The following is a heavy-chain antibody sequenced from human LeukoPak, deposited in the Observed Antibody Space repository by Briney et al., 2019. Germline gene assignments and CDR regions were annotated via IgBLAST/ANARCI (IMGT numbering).Heavy chain of an antibody. CDR1: GFTFSSYA. J-gene: IGHJ6*04. CDR3: ARDWCSSTSCYPYYYYYGMDV. D-gene: IGHD2-2*01. V-gene: IGHV3-30*04. Sequence: PGGSLRLSCAASGFTFSSYAMHWVRQAPGKGLEWVAVISYDGSNKYYADSVKGRFTISRDNSKNTLYPQMNSLRAEDTAVYYCARDWCSSTSCYPYYYYYGMDVWGKGTTVTVSS. CDR2: ISYDGSNK.